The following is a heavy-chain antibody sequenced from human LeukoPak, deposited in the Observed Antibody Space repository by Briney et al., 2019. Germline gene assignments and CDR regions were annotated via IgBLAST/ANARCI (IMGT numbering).Heavy chain of an antibody. CDR1: GFTVSSNY. CDR3: ARDFKGAGDTFDY. D-gene: IGHD7-27*01. J-gene: IGHJ4*02. V-gene: IGHV3-53*01. Sequence: GGSLRLSCAASGFTVSSNYMSWVRQAPGKGLEWVSVIYSGSSTYYADSVKGRFTISRDNSKNTLYLQMNSLRAEDTAVYYCARDFKGAGDTFDYWGQGTLVTVSS. CDR2: IYSGSST.